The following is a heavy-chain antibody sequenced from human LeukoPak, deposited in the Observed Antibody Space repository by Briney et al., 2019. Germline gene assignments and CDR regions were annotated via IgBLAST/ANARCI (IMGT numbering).Heavy chain of an antibody. CDR1: GFSFSTYA. D-gene: IGHD4-17*01. Sequence: PGGSLRLSCAASGFSFSTYAMTWVRQAPGRGLEWVSAIDGSGHYIFYRDSVQGRFTTSRDNSRTTLFLQMNSLTAEDSAVDYCAKNFGPVTAFYDYWVQGVLVTVSS. CDR2: IDGSGHYI. V-gene: IGHV3-23*01. J-gene: IGHJ4*02. CDR3: AKNFGPVTAFYDY.